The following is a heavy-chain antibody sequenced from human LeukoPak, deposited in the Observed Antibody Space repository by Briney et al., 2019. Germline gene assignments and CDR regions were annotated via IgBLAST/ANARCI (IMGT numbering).Heavy chain of an antibody. D-gene: IGHD6-19*01. CDR3: AREWGSIAVAGGPGY. Sequence: QPGESLRLSCEASGFIFSNYGMHWVRQAPGKGLEWLALIWYEGQTKFYADSVKGRFTISRDNSGNTLFLHMTNLRVEDTAVYYCAREWGSIAVAGGPGYWGQGALVTVSS. CDR1: GFIFSNYG. CDR2: IWYEGQTK. V-gene: IGHV3-33*01. J-gene: IGHJ4*02.